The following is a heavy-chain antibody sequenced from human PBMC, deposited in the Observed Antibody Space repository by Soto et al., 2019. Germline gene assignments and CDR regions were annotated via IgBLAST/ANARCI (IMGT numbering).Heavy chain of an antibody. J-gene: IGHJ4*02. CDR1: GFTFSSYS. V-gene: IGHV3-48*02. Sequence: EVQLVESGGGLVQPGGSLRLFCAASGFTFSSYSMNWVRQAPGKGLEWVSHISRSSNIIYYADSVQGRFTISRDNAKDSLYLQMNSLGDEDTAIYYCARRYCSGNNCCFDYWGQGILVTVSS. CDR3: ARRYCSGNNCCFDY. CDR2: ISRSSNII. D-gene: IGHD2-15*01.